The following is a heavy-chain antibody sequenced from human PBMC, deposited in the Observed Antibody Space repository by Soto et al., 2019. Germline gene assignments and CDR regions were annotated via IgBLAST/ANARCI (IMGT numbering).Heavy chain of an antibody. V-gene: IGHV1-69*13. D-gene: IGHD1-26*01. CDR1: GGNLNNYA. CDR3: ARDHSLVGGTYYFDY. Sequence: SVKVSCKASGGNLNNYAISWVRQAPGQGLEWMGGITPMLGTAKYAQKFQDRVTITAVESTSTVYMELTNLRSEDTAVYHCARDHSLVGGTYYFDYWGQGTLVTVSS. J-gene: IGHJ4*02. CDR2: ITPMLGTA.